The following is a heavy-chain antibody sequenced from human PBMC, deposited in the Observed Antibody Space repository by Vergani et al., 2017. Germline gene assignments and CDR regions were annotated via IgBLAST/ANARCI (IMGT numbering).Heavy chain of an antibody. CDR2: IRSRANSYAT. CDR1: GFTFSGSA. CDR3: ARDLMYSSSWGYYYYGMDV. Sequence: EVQLVESGGGLVQPGGSLKLSCAASGFTFSGSAMHWVRQASGKGLEWVGRIRSRANSYATAYAASVKGRFTISRDDSKNTAYLQMNSLKTEDTAVYYCARDLMYSSSWGYYYYGMDVWGQGTTVTVSS. D-gene: IGHD6-13*01. J-gene: IGHJ6*02. V-gene: IGHV3-73*01.